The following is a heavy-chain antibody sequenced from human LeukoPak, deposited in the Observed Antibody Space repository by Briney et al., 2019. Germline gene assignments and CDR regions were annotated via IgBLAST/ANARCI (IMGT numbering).Heavy chain of an antibody. Sequence: SETLSLTCTVSGGSVSSSSYYWGWIRQPPGRGPEWIGTIFYTGSTYYNPSLKSRVTISVDTSKDQFSLKVTSVTAADTAVYYCARSDFSMYTWFDPWGQGTQVTVSS. D-gene: IGHD3-3*01. J-gene: IGHJ5*02. CDR1: GGSVSSSSYY. CDR3: ARSDFSMYTWFDP. V-gene: IGHV4-39*01. CDR2: IFYTGST.